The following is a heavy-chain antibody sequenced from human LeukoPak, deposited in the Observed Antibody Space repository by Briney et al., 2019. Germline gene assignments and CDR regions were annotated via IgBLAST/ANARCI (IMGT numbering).Heavy chain of an antibody. CDR3: ARDVPLPYYYDSSGYYRYNWFDP. J-gene: IGHJ5*02. V-gene: IGHV3-9*01. CDR2: ISWNSGTI. D-gene: IGHD3-22*01. Sequence: GGSLRLSCAASGFTFDDYAMHWVRQAPGKGLEWVSGISWNSGTIGYADSVKGRFTISRDNGKNSLYLQMNSLRAEDTALYYCARDVPLPYYYDSSGYYRYNWFDPWGQGTLVTVSS. CDR1: GFTFDDYA.